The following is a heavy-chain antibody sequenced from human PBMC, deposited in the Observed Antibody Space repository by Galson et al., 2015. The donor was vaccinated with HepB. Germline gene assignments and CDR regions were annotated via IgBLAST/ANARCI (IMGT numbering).Heavy chain of an antibody. V-gene: IGHV6-1*01. J-gene: IGHJ6*02. CDR3: ARDRPAVAGTYYYYGMDV. D-gene: IGHD6-19*01. Sequence: CAISGDSVSSNSAAWNWIRQSPSRGLEWLGRTYYRSKWYNDYAVSVKSRITINPDTSKNQFSLQLNSVTPEDTAVYYCARDRPAVAGTYYYYGMDVWGQGTTVTVSS. CDR2: TYYRSKWYN. CDR1: GDSVSSNSAA.